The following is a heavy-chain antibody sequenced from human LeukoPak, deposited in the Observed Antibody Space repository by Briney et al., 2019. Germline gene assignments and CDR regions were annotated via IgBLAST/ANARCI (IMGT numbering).Heavy chain of an antibody. CDR2: IHYSGST. CDR3: ARLYGNYQNYFDY. J-gene: IGHJ4*02. CDR1: GGSISSYY. D-gene: IGHD1-7*01. V-gene: IGHV4-59*01. Sequence: KSSETLSLTCTVPGGSISSYYWSWIRQPPGKGLEWIGYIHYSGSTNYNPSLKSRVTISVDTSKNQFSLKLSSVTAADTAVYYCARLYGNYQNYFDYWGQGTLVTVSS.